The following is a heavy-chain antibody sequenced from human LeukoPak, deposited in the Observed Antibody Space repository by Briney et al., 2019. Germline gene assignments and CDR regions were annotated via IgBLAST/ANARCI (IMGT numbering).Heavy chain of an antibody. CDR3: ARESDTAMVNWYFDL. Sequence: SETLSLTCTVSGGSISSYYWSWIRQPAGKGLEWIGRIYTSGSTNYNPSLKSRVTMSVDTSKNQFSLKLSSVTAAGTAVYYCARESDTAMVNWYFDLWGRGTLVTVSS. CDR2: IYTSGST. J-gene: IGHJ2*01. D-gene: IGHD5-18*01. V-gene: IGHV4-4*07. CDR1: GGSISSYY.